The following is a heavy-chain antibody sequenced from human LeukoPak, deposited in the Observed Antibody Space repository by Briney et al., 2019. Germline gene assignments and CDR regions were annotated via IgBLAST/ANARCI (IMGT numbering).Heavy chain of an antibody. CDR3: ARTEITIFGVPYGMDV. J-gene: IGHJ6*02. D-gene: IGHD3-3*01. CDR1: GYTFTSYD. CDR2: MNPNSGNT. V-gene: IGHV1-8*01. Sequence: ASVKVSCKASGYTFTSYDINWVRQATGQGLEWMGWMNPNSGNTGYAQKFQGRVTMTRNTSISTAYMELSSLRSGDTAVYYCARTEITIFGVPYGMDVWGQGTTVTVSS.